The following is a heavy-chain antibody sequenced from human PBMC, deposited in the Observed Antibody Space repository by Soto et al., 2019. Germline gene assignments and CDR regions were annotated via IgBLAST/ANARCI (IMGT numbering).Heavy chain of an antibody. CDR3: AREGEGLDI. Sequence: QVQLVQSGAEVKKPGSSVRVSCKAYGGAFNSDTITWVRQAPGQGLEWVGRIIPILSIANYAQKFQGRVTINADRSTNTAYMEVSRLISEDTVIYYCAREGEGLDIRGQGTKVTVSS. CDR2: IIPILSIA. J-gene: IGHJ3*02. CDR1: GGAFNSDT. D-gene: IGHD2-21*01. V-gene: IGHV1-69*02.